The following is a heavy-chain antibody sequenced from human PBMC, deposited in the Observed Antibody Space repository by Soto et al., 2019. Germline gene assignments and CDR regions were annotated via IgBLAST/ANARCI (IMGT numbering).Heavy chain of an antibody. V-gene: IGHV3-33*01. J-gene: IGHJ6*02. CDR3: ARDRSISLGGMDV. D-gene: IGHD6-13*01. CDR1: GFTFSRYG. CDR2: IWYDGSNK. Sequence: PGGSLRLSCAASGFTFSRYGMHWVRQAPDKGLEWVAVIWYDGSNKYYADSVKGRFTISRDNSKNALYLQVNSLRAEDTAVYYCARDRSISLGGMDVWGQGTTVTVSS.